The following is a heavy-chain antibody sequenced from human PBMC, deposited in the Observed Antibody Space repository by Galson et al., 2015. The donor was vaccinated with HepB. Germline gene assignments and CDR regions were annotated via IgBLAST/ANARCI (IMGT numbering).Heavy chain of an antibody. CDR1: GFTFSSYW. CDR3: ARDIGDILTGYSMESAFDI. V-gene: IGHV3-74*01. Sequence: SLRLSCAASGFTFSSYWMHWVRQAPGKGLVWVSRINSDGSSTSYADSVKGRFTISRDNAKNTLYLQMNSLRAEDTAVYYCARDIGDILTGYSMESAFDIWGQGTMVTVSS. D-gene: IGHD3-9*01. CDR2: INSDGSST. J-gene: IGHJ3*02.